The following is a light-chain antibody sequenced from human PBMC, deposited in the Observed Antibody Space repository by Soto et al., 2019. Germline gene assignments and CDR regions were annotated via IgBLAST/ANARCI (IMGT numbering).Light chain of an antibody. CDR1: QSVNSN. Sequence: EIVMTQSPGTLSVSPGERATLSCRASQSVNSNLAWYQQKPGQSPRLLIYDAATRATDIPARFSGSGSGTKFTLPISSLQSEDFAVYYCQQYNDWPRTFGQGTKVEIK. CDR2: DAA. V-gene: IGKV3-15*01. J-gene: IGKJ1*01. CDR3: QQYNDWPRT.